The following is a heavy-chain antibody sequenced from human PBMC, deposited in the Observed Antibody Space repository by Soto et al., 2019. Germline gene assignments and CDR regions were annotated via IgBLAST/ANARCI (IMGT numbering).Heavy chain of an antibody. V-gene: IGHV3-23*01. D-gene: IGHD6-13*01. CDR3: VKRRAATGTSFYWYAMDV. J-gene: IGHJ6*02. CDR1: GFTFSSYA. CDR2: ISGSGGST. Sequence: GGSLRLSCAASGFTFSSYAMSWVRQAPGKGLEWVSAISGSGGSTYYTDSVKGRFTISRDTSKNTVYLQMNSLRAEDTAVYYCVKRRAATGTSFYWYAMDVWGQGTTVTVSS.